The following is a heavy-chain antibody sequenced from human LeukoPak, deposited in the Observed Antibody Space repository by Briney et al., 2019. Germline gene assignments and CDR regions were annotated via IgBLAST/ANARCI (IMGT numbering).Heavy chain of an antibody. CDR3: ARLLAGCPGGRCRAHFDY. CDR1: GDSINSNY. J-gene: IGHJ4*02. Sequence: SETLSLTCSVSGDSINSNYWSWMRQPPGKGLEWIGYIYYGGSTNYNPFLKSRVSMSVDTSKTQFSLNLSSVTAADTAVYHCARLLAGCPGGRCRAHFDYWGQGTLVTVSS. CDR2: IYYGGST. D-gene: IGHD2-15*01. V-gene: IGHV4-59*01.